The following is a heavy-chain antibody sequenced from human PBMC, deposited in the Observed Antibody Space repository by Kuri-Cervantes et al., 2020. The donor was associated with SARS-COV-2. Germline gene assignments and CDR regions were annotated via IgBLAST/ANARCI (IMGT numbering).Heavy chain of an antibody. J-gene: IGHJ5*02. D-gene: IGHD3-3*01. CDR3: ARGSYDFWSGYYTGCWFDP. Sequence: SETLSLTCTVSGGSISSSSYYWGWIRQPPGKGLEWIGSIYYSGSTYYNPSLKSRVTISVDTSKNQFSLKLSSVTAADTAVYYCARGSYDFWSGYYTGCWFDPWGQGTLVTVSS. CDR1: GGSISSSSYY. V-gene: IGHV4-39*01. CDR2: IYYSGST.